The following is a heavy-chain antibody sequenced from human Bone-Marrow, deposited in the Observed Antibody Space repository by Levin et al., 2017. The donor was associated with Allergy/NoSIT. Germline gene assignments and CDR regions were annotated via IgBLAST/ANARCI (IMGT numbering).Heavy chain of an antibody. CDR1: GYTFINYG. Sequence: GESLKISCKASGYTFINYGFTWVRQAPGQGLEWMGWISPYNGNRNYEQKFQGRVTLTTDTSTSTAYMEMTNLRSDDTAVYYCARGLLGHLRAEAGNDYYFGFDVWGQGTTVAVSS. CDR2: ISPYNGNR. J-gene: IGHJ6*02. CDR3: ARGLLGHLRAEAGNDYYFGFDV. V-gene: IGHV1-18*01. D-gene: IGHD6-13*01.